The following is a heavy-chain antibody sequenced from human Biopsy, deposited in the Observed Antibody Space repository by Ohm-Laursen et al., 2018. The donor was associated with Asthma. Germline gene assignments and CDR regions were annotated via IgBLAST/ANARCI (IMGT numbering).Heavy chain of an antibody. D-gene: IGHD3-10*01. CDR1: GGSFSSNY. Sequence: TLSLTCAVYGGSFSSNYWSWIRQTPGKGLEWLGDTHHSGYTNYNPSLKSRVSMSVDTSKNQVSLKLSSVTAADTAVYYCAREKAYGSGSLYGMDVWGHGTTVTVSS. V-gene: IGHV4-34*09. CDR3: AREKAYGSGSLYGMDV. CDR2: THHSGYT. J-gene: IGHJ6*02.